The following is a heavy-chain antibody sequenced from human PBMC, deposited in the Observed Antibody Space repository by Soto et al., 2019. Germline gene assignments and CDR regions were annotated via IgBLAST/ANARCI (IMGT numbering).Heavy chain of an antibody. CDR3: ARSWEGAFDI. CDR2: ISYDGSNK. D-gene: IGHD1-26*01. CDR1: GFTFSSYA. J-gene: IGHJ3*02. Sequence: QVQLVESGGGVVQPGRSLRLSCAASGFTFSSYAMHWVRQAPGKGLEWVAVISYDGSNKYYADSVKGRFTISRDNSKNTLYLQMNSLRAEDTAVYYCARSWEGAFDIWGQGTMVTVSS. V-gene: IGHV3-30-3*01.